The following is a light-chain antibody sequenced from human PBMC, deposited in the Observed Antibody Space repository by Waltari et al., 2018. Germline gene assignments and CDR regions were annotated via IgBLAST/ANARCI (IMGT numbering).Light chain of an antibody. CDR2: AAS. J-gene: IGKJ2*01. CDR3: QQSYSTLPYT. Sequence: DIQMTQSPSSLSASVGDRVTITCRASQSISSDLNWYQQKPGKAPKLLIDAASSLQSGVPSRFSGSGSGTDFTLTISSLQPEDFATDYCQQSYSTLPYTFGQGTKLEIK. V-gene: IGKV1-39*01. CDR1: QSISSD.